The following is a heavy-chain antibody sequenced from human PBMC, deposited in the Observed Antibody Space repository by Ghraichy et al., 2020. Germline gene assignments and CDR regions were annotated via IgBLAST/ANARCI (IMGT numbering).Heavy chain of an antibody. J-gene: IGHJ4*02. D-gene: IGHD1-26*01. V-gene: IGHV3-23*01. Sequence: LSLTCAASGFTFSNYGMSWVRQAPGKGLEWLSAIEHSGGSTYYTDSVKGRFTISRDNSKNTLYLQMNSLRAEDTAVYYCAKDHSGSYFWGQGTLVTVSS. CDR2: IEHSGGST. CDR1: GFTFSNYG. CDR3: AKDHSGSYF.